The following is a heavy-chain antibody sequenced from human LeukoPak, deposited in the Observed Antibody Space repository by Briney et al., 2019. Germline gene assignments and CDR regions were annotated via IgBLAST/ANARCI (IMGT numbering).Heavy chain of an antibody. V-gene: IGHV3-64D*06. J-gene: IGHJ3*02. Sequence: GGSLRLSCSASAFTFSSYAMHWVRQAPGKGLEYVSAISSNGGSTYYADSVKGRFTISRDNSKNTLYLQMSSLRAEDTAVYYCVRGLMYYYDSSGYYLWYAFDIWSQGTMVTVSS. D-gene: IGHD3-22*01. CDR2: ISSNGGST. CDR1: AFTFSSYA. CDR3: VRGLMYYYDSSGYYLWYAFDI.